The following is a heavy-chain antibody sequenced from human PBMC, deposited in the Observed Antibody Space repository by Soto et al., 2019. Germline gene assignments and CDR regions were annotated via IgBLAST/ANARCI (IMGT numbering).Heavy chain of an antibody. Sequence: ASVKVSCKAAGYNFTTYGMSWVRQAPGQGLEWMGWIIGDSGNTKSARKLQDRITMTTDTSAGTAYMELRELRSDDTAVYFCASEGQQAAQETYYYFYGIDIWGQGTTVTVSS. CDR3: ASEGQQAAQETYYYFYGIDI. D-gene: IGHD6-13*01. V-gene: IGHV1-18*01. CDR1: GYNFTTYG. CDR2: IIGDSGNT. J-gene: IGHJ6*01.